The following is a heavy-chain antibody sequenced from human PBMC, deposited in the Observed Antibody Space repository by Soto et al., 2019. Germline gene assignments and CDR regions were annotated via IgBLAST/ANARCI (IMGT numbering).Heavy chain of an antibody. CDR1: GFTFSSYG. D-gene: IGHD6-13*01. CDR3: ARDRYSSSWTLPAHFDY. J-gene: IGHJ4*02. Sequence: PGGSLRLSCAASGFTFSSYGMNWVRQAPGKGLEWVSGINWNGGSTGYADSVKGRFTISRDNAKNSLYLQMNSLRAEDTALYYCARDRYSSSWTLPAHFDYWGQGTLVTVS. V-gene: IGHV3-20*04. CDR2: INWNGGST.